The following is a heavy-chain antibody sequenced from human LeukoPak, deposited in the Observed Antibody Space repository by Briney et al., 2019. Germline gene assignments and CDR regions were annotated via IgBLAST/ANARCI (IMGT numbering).Heavy chain of an antibody. Sequence: ASVKVSCKASGYTFTGYYMHWVRQAPGQGLEWMGWINPNSGGTNYAQKFQGRVTMTRDTSISTAYMELSRLRSDDTAVYYCARDLAVAGSAGFDPWGQGTLVTVSS. CDR3: ARDLAVAGSAGFDP. D-gene: IGHD6-19*01. V-gene: IGHV1-2*02. CDR1: GYTFTGYY. J-gene: IGHJ5*02. CDR2: INPNSGGT.